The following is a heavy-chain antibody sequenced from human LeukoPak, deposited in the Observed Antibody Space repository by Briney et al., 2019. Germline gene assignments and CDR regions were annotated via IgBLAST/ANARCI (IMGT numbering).Heavy chain of an antibody. D-gene: IGHD6-19*01. CDR1: GGSISSYY. Sequence: SETLSLTCTVSGGSISSYYWSWIRQPPGKGLEWIGYIYYSGSTNYNPSLKSRVAISVDTSKNQFSLKLSSVTAADTAVYYCARGRYSSGWSITNWFDPWGQGTLVTVSS. J-gene: IGHJ5*02. CDR3: ARGRYSSGWSITNWFDP. CDR2: IYYSGST. V-gene: IGHV4-59*01.